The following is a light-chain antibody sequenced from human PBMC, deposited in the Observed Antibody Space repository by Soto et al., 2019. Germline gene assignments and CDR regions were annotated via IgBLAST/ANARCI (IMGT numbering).Light chain of an antibody. CDR1: QSVSSY. V-gene: IGKV3-11*01. J-gene: IGKJ1*01. CDR3: QQRSNWPWT. Sequence: EIVLTQSPATLSLSPGARATLCCRARQSVSSYLAWYQQKPGQPPRLLIYDASNRTTGIPARFSGSGSGTDFTLTISSLEPEDFAVYYCQQRSNWPWTFGQGTKV. CDR2: DAS.